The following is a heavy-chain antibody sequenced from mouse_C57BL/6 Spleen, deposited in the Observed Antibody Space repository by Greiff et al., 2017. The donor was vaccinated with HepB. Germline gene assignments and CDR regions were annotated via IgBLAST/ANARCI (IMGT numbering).Heavy chain of an antibody. CDR1: GYTFTSYW. J-gene: IGHJ2*01. CDR2: IHPNSGST. Sequence: QVQLQQPGAELVKPGASVKLSCKASGYTFTSYWMHWVKQRPGLGLEWIGMIHPNSGSTNYNEKFKSKATLTVDKSSSTAYMQLSSLTSEDSAVYYCAREDYGSSYYFDYWGQGTTLTVSS. D-gene: IGHD1-1*01. V-gene: IGHV1-64*01. CDR3: AREDYGSSYYFDY.